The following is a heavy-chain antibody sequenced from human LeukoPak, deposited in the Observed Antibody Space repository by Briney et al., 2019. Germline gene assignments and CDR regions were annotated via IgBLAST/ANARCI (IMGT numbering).Heavy chain of an antibody. V-gene: IGHV3-30*02. Sequence: GGSLRLSCATSGFIFSSYGMHWVRQAPGKGLEWVAFIEYDGINKHYADSAKGRFTISRDNAKNSLYLQMNSLRAEDTAVYYCAELGITMIGGVWGKGTTVTISS. CDR1: GFIFSSYG. CDR3: AELGITMIGGV. D-gene: IGHD3-10*02. CDR2: IEYDGINK. J-gene: IGHJ6*04.